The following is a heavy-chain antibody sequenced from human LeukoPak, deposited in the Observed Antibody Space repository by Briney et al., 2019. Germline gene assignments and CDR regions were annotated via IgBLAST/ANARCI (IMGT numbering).Heavy chain of an antibody. CDR2: IRSKAYGGTT. Sequence: AGGSLRLSCTASGFTFGDCAMSWLRQAPGKGLEWVGFIRSKAYGGTTEYAASVKGRFTISRDDSKSIAYLQMNSLKTEDTAVYYCTRDQNSLYSSSYYYYMDVWGQGTLVTVSS. D-gene: IGHD6-6*01. V-gene: IGHV3-49*03. J-gene: IGHJ6*03. CDR3: TRDQNSLYSSSYYYYMDV. CDR1: GFTFGDCA.